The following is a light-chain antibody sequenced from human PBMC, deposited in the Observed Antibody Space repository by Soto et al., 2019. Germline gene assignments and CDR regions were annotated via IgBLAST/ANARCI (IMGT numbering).Light chain of an antibody. Sequence: QSALTQPPSASGTPGQRVTISCSGSSSNIGSNYVYWYQQLPGTAAKLLIYRNNQRPSGVPDRFSGSKSGTSASLAISGLRSEDEADYYCAAWDDSLSGVVFGGGTQLTVL. CDR1: SSNIGSNY. J-gene: IGLJ2*01. CDR3: AAWDDSLSGVV. CDR2: RNN. V-gene: IGLV1-47*01.